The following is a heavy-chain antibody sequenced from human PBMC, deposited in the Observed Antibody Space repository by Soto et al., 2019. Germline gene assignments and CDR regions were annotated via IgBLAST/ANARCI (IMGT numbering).Heavy chain of an antibody. CDR3: ARVKYSSSWYTDQIWDY. Sequence: SETLSLTCTVSDGSVSSGSYYWSWIRQPPGKGLEWIGYIYYSGSTNYNPSLKSRVTISVDTSKNQFSLKLSSVTAADTAVYYCARVKYSSSWYTDQIWDYWGQGTLVTVSS. CDR1: DGSVSSGSYY. D-gene: IGHD6-13*01. J-gene: IGHJ4*02. CDR2: IYYSGST. V-gene: IGHV4-61*01.